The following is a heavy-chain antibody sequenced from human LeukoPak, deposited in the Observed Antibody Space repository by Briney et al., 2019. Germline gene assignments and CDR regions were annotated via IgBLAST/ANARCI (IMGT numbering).Heavy chain of an antibody. CDR2: ISGSGGST. CDR1: GFTFSSYA. Sequence: GGSLRLSCAASGFTFSSYAMSWVRQAPGKGLEWVSAISGSGGSTYYADSVKGRFTISRDNSKNTLYLQMNSLRAEDTALYHCARGSGSSWYFYFDYWGQGTLVTVSS. D-gene: IGHD6-13*01. V-gene: IGHV3-23*01. J-gene: IGHJ4*02. CDR3: ARGSGSSWYFYFDY.